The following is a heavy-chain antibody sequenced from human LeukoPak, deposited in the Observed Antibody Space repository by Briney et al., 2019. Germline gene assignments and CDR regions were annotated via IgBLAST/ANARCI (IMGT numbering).Heavy chain of an antibody. Sequence: GGSLRLSCAASGFTFSSYAMHWVRQAPGKGLEWVAVISCDGSNKYYADSVKGRFTISRDNSKNTLYLQMNGLRAEDTAVYYCARDPGEIQLWLPYFDYWGQGTLVTVSS. V-gene: IGHV3-30-3*01. D-gene: IGHD5-18*01. CDR2: ISCDGSNK. CDR3: ARDPGEIQLWLPYFDY. CDR1: GFTFSSYA. J-gene: IGHJ4*02.